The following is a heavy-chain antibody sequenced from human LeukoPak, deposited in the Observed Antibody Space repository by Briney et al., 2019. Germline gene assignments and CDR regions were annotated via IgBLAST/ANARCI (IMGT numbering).Heavy chain of an antibody. Sequence: ASVKVSCKASRYSFTAYGISRVRQAPGHGLEWMGWISGYNGNTIYAQNFQGRVTMTTDTSTTTAHLEMGSLRSDDTAVYYCASAPQHDHERTLAPWGQGTLVTVSS. V-gene: IGHV1-18*01. J-gene: IGHJ4*02. CDR2: ISGYNGNT. CDR3: ASAPQHDHERTLAP. D-gene: IGHD1-1*01. CDR1: RYSFTAYG.